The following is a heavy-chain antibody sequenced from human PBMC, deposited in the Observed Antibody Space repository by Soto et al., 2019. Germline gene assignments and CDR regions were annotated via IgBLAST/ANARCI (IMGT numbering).Heavy chain of an antibody. V-gene: IGHV3-30*18. Sequence: QVQLVESGGGVVQPGRSLRLSCAASGFTFSSYGMHWVRQAPGKGLEWVAGISYDGSNKYYADSVKGRFTISRDNSKNTLYLQMNSLRAEDTAVYYCAKDGLYDSSGYYHSPPNWYFDLWGRGTLVTVSS. D-gene: IGHD3-22*01. CDR3: AKDGLYDSSGYYHSPPNWYFDL. CDR2: ISYDGSNK. CDR1: GFTFSSYG. J-gene: IGHJ2*01.